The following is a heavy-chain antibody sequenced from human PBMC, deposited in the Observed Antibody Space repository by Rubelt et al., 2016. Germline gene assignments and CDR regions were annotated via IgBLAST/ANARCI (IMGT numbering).Heavy chain of an antibody. CDR3: AHRGSGSYYLLFDY. CDR1: GFSLSTSGVG. D-gene: IGHD3-10*01. V-gene: IGHV2-5*02. Sequence: QITLKESGPTLVKPTQTLTLTCTFSGFSLSTSGVGVGWIRQPPGKALEWLALIYWDDDKRYSPSLKSRLTITKDTSKNQVVRTRTNMDPVDTATYYCAHRGSGSYYLLFDYWGQGTLVTVSS. J-gene: IGHJ4*02. CDR2: IYWDDDK.